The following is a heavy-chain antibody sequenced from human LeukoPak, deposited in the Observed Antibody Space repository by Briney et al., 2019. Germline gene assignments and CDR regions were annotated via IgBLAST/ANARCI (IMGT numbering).Heavy chain of an antibody. CDR2: LSGSGGST. D-gene: IGHD6-19*01. CDR1: GFTFSSYE. J-gene: IGHJ4*02. Sequence: PGGSLRLSCTASGFTFSSYEMNWVRQAPGKGLEWVSGLSGSGGSTYYSDSVKGRFTISRDNSKNTLYLQIDFLTAEDTAVYYCARSPVAGPPNYFDYLGQGTLVTVSS. V-gene: IGHV3-23*01. CDR3: ARSPVAGPPNYFDY.